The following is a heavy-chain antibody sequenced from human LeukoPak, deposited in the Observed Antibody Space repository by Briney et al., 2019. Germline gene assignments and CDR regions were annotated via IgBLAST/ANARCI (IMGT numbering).Heavy chain of an antibody. J-gene: IGHJ4*02. D-gene: IGHD3-10*01. V-gene: IGHV3-53*05. CDR3: AKARNYGSGSNNLDY. CDR1: GFTVSNNY. Sequence: PGGSLRLSCAASGFTVSNNYMSWVRQAPGKGLQWVSVIYSGGSTYYADSVKGRFTISRDNSKNTLYLQMNSLRAEDTAVYYCAKARNYGSGSNNLDYWGQGTLVTVSS. CDR2: IYSGGST.